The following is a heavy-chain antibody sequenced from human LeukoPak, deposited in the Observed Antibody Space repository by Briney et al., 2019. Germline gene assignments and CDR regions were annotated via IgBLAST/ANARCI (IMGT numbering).Heavy chain of an antibody. CDR1: GFTFSTYD. CDR3: ARGALGFDY. J-gene: IGHJ4*02. Sequence: GGSLRLSCAASGFTFSTYDMHWVRQAAGKGLEWVSGIGKGGDTYYAGPVKGRFTTSRENAKRSVYLQMNNLRAGDTAVYYCARGALGFDYWGQGTLVTVSS. CDR2: IGKGGDT. V-gene: IGHV3-13*04.